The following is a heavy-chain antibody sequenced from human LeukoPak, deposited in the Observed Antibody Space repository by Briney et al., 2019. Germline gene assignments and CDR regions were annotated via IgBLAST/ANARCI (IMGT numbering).Heavy chain of an antibody. D-gene: IGHD1-26*01. Sequence: TSETLSLTCAVYGGSFSGYFWSWIRQPPGKGLEWIGSIYYSGSTYHNPSLKSRVTISVDTSKNQFSLKLSSVTAADTAVYYCATTVGYSGNYIFDYWGQGILVTVSS. CDR2: IYYSGST. J-gene: IGHJ4*02. CDR3: ATTVGYSGNYIFDY. V-gene: IGHV4-34*01. CDR1: GGSFSGYF.